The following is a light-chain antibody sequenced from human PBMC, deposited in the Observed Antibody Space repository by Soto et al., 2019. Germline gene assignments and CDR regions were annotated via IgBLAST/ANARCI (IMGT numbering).Light chain of an antibody. CDR1: SRDIGGYNS. J-gene: IGLJ1*01. CDR3: SSYTDRNNLV. CDR2: DVS. V-gene: IGLV2-8*01. Sequence: QSVLTQSPSASGSPGQSVTISCTGTSRDIGGYNSVSWNQQHPGKAPKVMIYDVSKRPSGVTDRFSGSKSGNTASLTVSALQAEDEADYYCSSYTDRNNLVFGTGTKRPVL.